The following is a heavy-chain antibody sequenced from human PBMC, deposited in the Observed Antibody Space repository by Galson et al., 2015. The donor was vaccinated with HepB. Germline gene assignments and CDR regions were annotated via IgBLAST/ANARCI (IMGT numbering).Heavy chain of an antibody. V-gene: IGHV3-66*02. CDR1: GFTVSSNY. CDR2: IYSGGST. CDR3: ARGYSSGWYPGYYFDY. D-gene: IGHD6-19*01. J-gene: IGHJ4*02. Sequence: SLRLSCAASGFTVSSNYMSWVRQAPGKGLEWVSVIYSGGSTYYADSVKGRFTISRDNSKNTLYLQMNSLRAEDTAVYYCARGYSSGWYPGYYFDYWGQGTLVTVSS.